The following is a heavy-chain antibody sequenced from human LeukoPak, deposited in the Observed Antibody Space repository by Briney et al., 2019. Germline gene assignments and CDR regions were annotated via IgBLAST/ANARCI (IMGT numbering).Heavy chain of an antibody. CDR2: MYYSGST. Sequence: SETLSLTCTVSGGSISSFYWSWIRQPPGKGLEWIGYMYYSGSTNYNPSLQSRVTISIDTSKNQFSLKLSSVTAADTAVYYCARSVVTLYWYFDLWGRGTLVTVSS. CDR1: GGSISSFY. V-gene: IGHV4-59*01. D-gene: IGHD4-23*01. CDR3: ARSVVTLYWYFDL. J-gene: IGHJ2*01.